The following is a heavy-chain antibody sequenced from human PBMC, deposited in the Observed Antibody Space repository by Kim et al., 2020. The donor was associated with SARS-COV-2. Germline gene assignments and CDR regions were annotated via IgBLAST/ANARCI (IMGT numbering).Heavy chain of an antibody. D-gene: IGHD3-3*01. CDR3: AGLYDFWSGPLPMDV. Sequence: GGSLRLSCAASGFTFSSYWMSWVRQAPGKGLEWVANIKQDGSEKYYVDSVKGRFTISRDNAKNSLYLQMNSLRAEDTAVYYCAGLYDFWSGPLPMDVWGQGTTVTVSS. V-gene: IGHV3-7*03. CDR1: GFTFSSYW. CDR2: IKQDGSEK. J-gene: IGHJ6*02.